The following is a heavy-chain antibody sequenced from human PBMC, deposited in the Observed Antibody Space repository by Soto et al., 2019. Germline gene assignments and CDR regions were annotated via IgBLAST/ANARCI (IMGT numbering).Heavy chain of an antibody. CDR2: MNPNSGNT. CDR3: ARDIGYCSSTSCSVWFDP. V-gene: IGHV1-8*01. CDR1: GYTFTSYD. J-gene: IGHJ5*02. D-gene: IGHD2-2*01. Sequence: GASVKVSCKASGYTFTSYDINWVRQATGQGLEWMGWMNPNSGNTGYAQKFQGRVTMTKNTSISTAYMELSRLRYEDTAVFYCARDIGYCSSTSCSVWFDPWGQGTLVTVSS.